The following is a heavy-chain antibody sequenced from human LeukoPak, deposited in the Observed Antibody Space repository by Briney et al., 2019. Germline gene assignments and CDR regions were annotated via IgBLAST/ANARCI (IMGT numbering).Heavy chain of an antibody. CDR2: INHSGRT. CDR3: AKHRWLQSPFDY. J-gene: IGHJ4*02. Sequence: PSVTLSLTCAVYGGSFSGYYWSWIRQPPGKGLEWIGEINHSGRTNYNLSLKSRVTISVDTSKNQFSLKLSSVTAADTAVYYCAKHRWLQSPFDYWGQGTLVTVSS. V-gene: IGHV4-34*01. CDR1: GGSFSGYY. D-gene: IGHD5-24*01.